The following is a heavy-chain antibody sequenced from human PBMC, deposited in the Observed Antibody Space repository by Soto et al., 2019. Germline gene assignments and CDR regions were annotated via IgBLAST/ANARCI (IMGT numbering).Heavy chain of an antibody. Sequence: EVQLVETGGGLIQPGGSLRLSCAASGFTVSSNYMSWVRQAPGKGLEWISVLYSGGGTYYADSVKGRFTISRDNSKNTLYLQMNSLRAEDTAVYYCAREGNYNSGDYWGQGNLVTVSS. CDR1: GFTVSSNY. CDR2: LYSGGGT. CDR3: AREGNYNSGDY. V-gene: IGHV3-53*02. D-gene: IGHD1-1*01. J-gene: IGHJ4*02.